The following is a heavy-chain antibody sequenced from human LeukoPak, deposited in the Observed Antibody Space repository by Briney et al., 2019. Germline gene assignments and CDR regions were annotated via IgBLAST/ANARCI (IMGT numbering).Heavy chain of an antibody. CDR2: ITSSSSYI. CDR1: GFTFSSYG. D-gene: IGHD1-26*01. Sequence: GGSLRLSCAASGFTFSSYGMSWVRQAPGKGLEWVSSITSSSSYIYYADSVKGRFTISRDNAKNSLYLQMDSLRVEDTAEYYCARDPYSGNYGAYYYYYMDVWGKGTTVTVSS. CDR3: ARDPYSGNYGAYYYYYMDV. V-gene: IGHV3-21*06. J-gene: IGHJ6*03.